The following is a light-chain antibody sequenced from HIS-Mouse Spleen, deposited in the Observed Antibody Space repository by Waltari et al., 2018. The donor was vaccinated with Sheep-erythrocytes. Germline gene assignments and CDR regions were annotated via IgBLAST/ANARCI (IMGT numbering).Light chain of an antibody. J-gene: IGLJ2*01. CDR3: CSYAGSSTFHVV. V-gene: IGLV2-23*03. CDR1: SSDVGSYNL. Sequence: QSALTQPASVSGSPGQSITISCTVTSSDVGSYNLFSWYQQHPGKAPKLMIYACSNRRSGVDNRCSGSKSGNTASLTSSGLQAEDEADYYCCSYAGSSTFHVVFGGGTKLTVL. CDR2: ACS.